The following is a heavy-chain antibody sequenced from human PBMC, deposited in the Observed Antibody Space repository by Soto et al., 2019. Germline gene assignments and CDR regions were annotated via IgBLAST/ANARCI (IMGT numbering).Heavy chain of an antibody. CDR3: ARDPLSHPDRFEP. J-gene: IGHJ5*02. V-gene: IGHV4-61*01. CDR1: GGSVSSGSYY. CDR2: IYYSGST. Sequence: SETLSLTCTVSGGSVSSGSYYWSWIRQPPGKGLEWIGYIYYSGSTNYNPSLKSRVTISVDTSKNQFSLNLSSVTAADTAVYYFARDPLSHPDRFEPWGQGTLVTVSS.